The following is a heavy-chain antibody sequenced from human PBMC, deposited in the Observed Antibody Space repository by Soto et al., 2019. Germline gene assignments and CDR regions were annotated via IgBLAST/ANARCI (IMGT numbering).Heavy chain of an antibody. D-gene: IGHD2-2*01. CDR1: GYTFTSND. CDR2: MNPNSGNT. J-gene: IGHJ5*02. V-gene: IGHV1-8*01. Sequence: QVQLVQSGAEVKKPGASVKVSCKTSGYTFTSNDINWVRQASGQGLEWMGWMNPNSGNTGYAQKFQGRVTMARNTSINTAYMELDSLTSEDMAVYYCARGFSTCDQNWFVPWGLGNLVTVSS. CDR3: ARGFSTCDQNWFVP.